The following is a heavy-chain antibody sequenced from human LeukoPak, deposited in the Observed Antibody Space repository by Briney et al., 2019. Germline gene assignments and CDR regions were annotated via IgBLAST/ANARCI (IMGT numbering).Heavy chain of an antibody. Sequence: PSETLSLTCAVYGGSFSGYYWSWIRQPPGKGLEWIGEINHSGSTNYNPSLKSRVTISVDTSKNQFSLKLSSVTAADTAVYYCARTDSSGPDDYYYYGMDVWGQGTTVTVSS. CDR3: ARTDSSGPDDYYYYGMDV. J-gene: IGHJ6*02. V-gene: IGHV4-34*01. D-gene: IGHD3-22*01. CDR2: INHSGST. CDR1: GGSFSGYY.